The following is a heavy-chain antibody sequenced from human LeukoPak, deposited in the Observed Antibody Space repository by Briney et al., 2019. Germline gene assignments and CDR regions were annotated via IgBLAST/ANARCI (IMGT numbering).Heavy chain of an antibody. Sequence: SETLSLTCAVSGGSINSHYWGWIRQPPGKGLEWIGDIFYTGKNNYNPSLKSRVTISLDTSKDHLSLHLTSVLAADTAIYYCVRRDPGWNYFDYWGQGILVTVSS. J-gene: IGHJ4*02. CDR2: IFYTGKN. CDR1: GGSINSHY. V-gene: IGHV4-59*08. CDR3: VRRDPGWNYFDY. D-gene: IGHD6-19*01.